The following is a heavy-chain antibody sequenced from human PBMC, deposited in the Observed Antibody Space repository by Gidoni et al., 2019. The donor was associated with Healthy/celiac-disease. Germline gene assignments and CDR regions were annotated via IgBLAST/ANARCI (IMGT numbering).Heavy chain of an antibody. CDR2: INAGNGNT. Sequence: QVQLVQSGAEVKKPGASVKVSCKASGYTFTSYAMHWVRQAPGQRLEWMGWINAGNGNTKYSQKFQGRVTITRDTSASTAYMELSSLRSEDTAVYYCARAPYSYGYVLPGPFDYWGQGTLVTVSS. CDR3: ARAPYSYGYVLPGPFDY. D-gene: IGHD5-18*01. J-gene: IGHJ4*02. V-gene: IGHV1-3*01. CDR1: GYTFTSYA.